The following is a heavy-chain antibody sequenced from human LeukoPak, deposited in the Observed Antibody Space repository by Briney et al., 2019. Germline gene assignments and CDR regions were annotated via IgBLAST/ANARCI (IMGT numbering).Heavy chain of an antibody. J-gene: IGHJ6*02. D-gene: IGHD1-1*01. CDR3: AKEKAIATINYGLDV. CDR2: IAYEGSNK. CDR1: EFIFDTYG. Sequence: GSLRLSCAASEFIFDTYGMLWLRQAPGKGLEWVAVIAYEGSNKVYADSVKGRFTISRDNSKNTLYLQMNSLRGEDTAVYYCAKEKAIATINYGLDVWGQGTTVTVSS. V-gene: IGHV3-30*18.